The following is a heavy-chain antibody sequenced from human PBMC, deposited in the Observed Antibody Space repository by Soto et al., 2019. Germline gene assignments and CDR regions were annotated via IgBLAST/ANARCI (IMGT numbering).Heavy chain of an antibody. D-gene: IGHD1-26*01. CDR2: IWYDGSHK. CDR1: GFTFSTYG. V-gene: IGHV3-33*01. Sequence: QVQLVESGGGVVQPGRSLRLSCAASGFTFSTYGMHWVRQAPGMGLEWVAVIWYDGSHKDYADSVKGRFTISRDNSKKTLDLQMNSLRVEDTAVYYCARAVGPFDYWGQGTLVTVSS. J-gene: IGHJ4*02. CDR3: ARAVGPFDY.